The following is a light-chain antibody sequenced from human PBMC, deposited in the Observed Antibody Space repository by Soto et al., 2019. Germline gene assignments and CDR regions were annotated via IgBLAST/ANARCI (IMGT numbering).Light chain of an antibody. V-gene: IGLV1-40*01. CDR3: QSYDSSTVV. CDR2: GNT. CDR1: STNIGAGYG. J-gene: IGLJ2*01. Sequence: QSVLKQPPSVSGAPGQRVSISCTGSSTNIGAGYGVHWYQQRPGTAPKLLIVGNTIRPSGVPDRFSASTDGSSNSASLTISGLQTEDEADYYCQSYDSSTVVFGGGTKLTVL.